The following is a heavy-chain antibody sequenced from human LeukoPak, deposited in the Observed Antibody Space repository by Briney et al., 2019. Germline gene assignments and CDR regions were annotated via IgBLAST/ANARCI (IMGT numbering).Heavy chain of an antibody. CDR2: INHSGST. CDR3: ARGEDYYDSSGFLDH. J-gene: IGHJ1*01. CDR1: GGSISSYY. V-gene: IGHV4-34*01. Sequence: SETLSLTCTVSGGSISSYYWNWIRQPPGKGLEWIGEINHSGSTNYNPSLKSRVTISVDTSKNQFSLKLSSVTAADTAVYYCARGEDYYDSSGFLDHWGQGTLVTVSS. D-gene: IGHD3-22*01.